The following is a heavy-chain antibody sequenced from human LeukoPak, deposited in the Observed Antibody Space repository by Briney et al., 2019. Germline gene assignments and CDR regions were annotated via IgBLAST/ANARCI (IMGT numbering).Heavy chain of an antibody. V-gene: IGHV3-9*01. CDR1: GFTFDDYA. Sequence: AGRSLRLSCAASGFTFDDYAMHWVRQAPGKGLEWVSGISWNSGSIGYADSVKGRFTISRDNAKNSLYLQMNSLRAEDTALYYCAKTGKMYSSSWYPDYWGQGTLVTVSS. CDR3: AKTGKMYSSSWYPDY. J-gene: IGHJ4*02. CDR2: ISWNSGSI. D-gene: IGHD6-13*01.